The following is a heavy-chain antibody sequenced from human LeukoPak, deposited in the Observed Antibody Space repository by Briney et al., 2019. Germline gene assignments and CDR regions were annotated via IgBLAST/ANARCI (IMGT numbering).Heavy chain of an antibody. Sequence: SCKASGYTFTGYYMHWVRQAPGKGLEWVAVISYDGSNKYYADSVKGRFTISRDNSKNTLYLQMNSLRAEDTAVYYCAKDRSRAPFDYWGQGTLVTVSS. CDR3: AKDRSRAPFDY. CDR1: GYTFTGYY. CDR2: ISYDGSNK. J-gene: IGHJ4*02. V-gene: IGHV3-30*18.